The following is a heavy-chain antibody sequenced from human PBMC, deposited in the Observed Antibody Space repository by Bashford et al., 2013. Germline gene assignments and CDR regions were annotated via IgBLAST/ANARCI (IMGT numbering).Heavy chain of an antibody. Sequence: GSLRLSCAASGFIFRNYWMAWFRQAPGKGLVWVSRINTDGSTTNYAGLREGADSPFPRDNTKNTLYLQMNSLRSEDTGVYYCAREDSGAYYGTDAFDIWGPRDSGHRLL. CDR3: AREDSGAYYGTDAFDI. J-gene: IGHJ3*02. CDR2: INTDGSTT. D-gene: IGHD1-26*01. CDR1: GFIFRNYW. V-gene: IGHV3-74*01.